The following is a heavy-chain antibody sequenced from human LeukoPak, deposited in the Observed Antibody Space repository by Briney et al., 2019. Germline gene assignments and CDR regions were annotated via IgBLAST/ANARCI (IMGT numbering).Heavy chain of an antibody. CDR1: GGSFSGYY. D-gene: IGHD2-2*02. Sequence: PSETLSLTCAVYGGSFSGYYWSWIRQPPGKGLEWIGEINHSGSTNYNPSLKSRVTISIDTSKNQFSLKLNSVTAADTAVYCCARPLRCSGNNCYMDNWFDPWGQGSLVTVSS. V-gene: IGHV4-34*01. J-gene: IGHJ5*02. CDR3: ARPLRCSGNNCYMDNWFDP. CDR2: INHSGST.